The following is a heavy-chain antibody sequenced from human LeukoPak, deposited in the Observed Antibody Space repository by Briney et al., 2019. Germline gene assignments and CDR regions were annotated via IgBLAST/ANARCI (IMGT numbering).Heavy chain of an antibody. V-gene: IGHV3-48*04. CDR1: GFTFTEYS. CDR2: ISDRSSTI. Sequence: GGSLRLSCAASGFTFTEYSIIWVRQAPGKGLEWVSFISDISDRSSTIHYADSVKGRFTISRDNAERSVYLQMNSLRADDTAVHYCARVRGPTLKTCYMDVWGTGTTVTVSS. J-gene: IGHJ6*03. CDR3: ARVRGPTLKTCYMDV. D-gene: IGHD3-10*01.